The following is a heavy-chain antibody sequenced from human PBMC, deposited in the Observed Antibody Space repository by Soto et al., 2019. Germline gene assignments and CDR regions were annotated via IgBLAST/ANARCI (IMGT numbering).Heavy chain of an antibody. CDR2: ISGGGGNT. CDR3: AKGLWFGESYGLSDY. V-gene: IGHV3-23*01. CDR1: GFTFSNFA. D-gene: IGHD3-10*01. Sequence: PGGSLRLSCAASGFTFSNFAMSWVRQAPGKGLEWVSAISGGGGNTYYADSVKGRFTISRDNSKNTLYLQMNSLRAEDTAVYYCAKGLWFGESYGLSDYWGQGTLVTVPQ. J-gene: IGHJ4*02.